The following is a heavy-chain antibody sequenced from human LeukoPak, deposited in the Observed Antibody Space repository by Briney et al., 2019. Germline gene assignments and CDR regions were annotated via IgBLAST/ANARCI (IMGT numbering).Heavy chain of an antibody. D-gene: IGHD1-26*01. V-gene: IGHV1-18*01. CDR2: ISAYNGNT. CDR3: ARDSSGSYYNFYYMDV. Sequence: ASVNVSCKASGYTFTSYGISWVRQAPGQGLAGMGWISAYNGNTNYAQKLQGRVTMNTDTSTSTGYMELRSLRSDDTAVYYCARDSSGSYYNFYYMDVWGKGTTVTISS. J-gene: IGHJ6*03. CDR1: GYTFTSYG.